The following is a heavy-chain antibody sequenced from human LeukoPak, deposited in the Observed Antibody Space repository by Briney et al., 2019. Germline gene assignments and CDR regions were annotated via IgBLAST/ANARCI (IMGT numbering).Heavy chain of an antibody. J-gene: IGHJ6*04. D-gene: IGHD2-15*01. CDR1: GFTFSSYG. CDR3: ARAYCSGGSCYDGMDV. Sequence: PGRSLRLSCAASGFTFSSYGMPWVRQAPGKGLEWVAVISYDGSNKYYADSVKGRFTISRDNSKNTLYLQMNSLRAEDTAVYYCARAYCSGGSCYDGMDVWGKGTTVTVSS. CDR2: ISYDGSNK. V-gene: IGHV3-30*03.